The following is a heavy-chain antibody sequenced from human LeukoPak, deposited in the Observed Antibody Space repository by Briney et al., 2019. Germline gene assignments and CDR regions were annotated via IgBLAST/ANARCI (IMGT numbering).Heavy chain of an antibody. J-gene: IGHJ4*02. CDR2: INPNSGGT. Sequence: ASVKVSCKASGYTFTGYYMHWVRQAPGQGLEWMGWINPNSGGTNYAQKFQGRVTMTRDTSISTAYMELSRLRSDDTAVYYCAREEGFLEWSRGFFDYWGQGTLVTVSS. D-gene: IGHD3-3*01. CDR3: AREEGFLEWSRGFFDY. CDR1: GYTFTGYY. V-gene: IGHV1-2*02.